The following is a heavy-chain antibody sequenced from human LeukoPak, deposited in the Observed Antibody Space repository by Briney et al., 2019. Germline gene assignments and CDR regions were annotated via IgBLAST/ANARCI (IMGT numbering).Heavy chain of an antibody. J-gene: IGHJ4*02. Sequence: SETLSLTCAVYGGSFSGYYWSWIRQPPGKGLEWIGEINHSGSTNYNPSLKSRVTISVDTSKNQFSLKLSSVTAADTAVYYCARGGGGWLPFDHWGQGTLVTVSS. CDR3: ARGGGGWLPFDH. CDR1: GGSFSGYY. D-gene: IGHD5-24*01. CDR2: INHSGST. V-gene: IGHV4-34*01.